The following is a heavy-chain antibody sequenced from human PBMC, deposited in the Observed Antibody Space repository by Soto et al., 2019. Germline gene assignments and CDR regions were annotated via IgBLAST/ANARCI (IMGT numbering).Heavy chain of an antibody. CDR2: INPNSGGT. CDR1: GYTFTGYY. V-gene: IGHV1-2*04. D-gene: IGHD3-3*01. Sequence: QVQLVQSGAEVKKPGASVKVSCKASGYTFTGYYMHWVRQAPGQGHEWMGWINPNSGGTNYALKFQGWVPMTRDTSISTAYMELSRLGSDDTSVYYFARVGSTIFGEFLDFWCQRTLVAVSS. CDR3: ARVGSTIFGEFLDF. J-gene: IGHJ4*02.